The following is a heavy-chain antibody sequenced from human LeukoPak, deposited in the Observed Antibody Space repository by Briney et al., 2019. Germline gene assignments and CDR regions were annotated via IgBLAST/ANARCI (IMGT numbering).Heavy chain of an antibody. Sequence: GGSLRLSCAASGFTFSSSAMTWVRQAPGKGLEWVSAISGRGGSTHYTDSVKGRFTISRDNSKNTVYLQMNSLRAEDTAVYYYAKAPAVAGFLNWFDPWGQGTLVTVSS. CDR1: GFTFSSSA. D-gene: IGHD6-19*01. J-gene: IGHJ5*02. CDR2: ISGRGGST. V-gene: IGHV3-23*01. CDR3: AKAPAVAGFLNWFDP.